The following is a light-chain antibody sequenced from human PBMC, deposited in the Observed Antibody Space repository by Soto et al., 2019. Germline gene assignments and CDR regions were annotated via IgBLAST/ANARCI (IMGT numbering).Light chain of an antibody. CDR1: SSDVGGYNY. CDR3: SSHTSRGTYVV. Sequence: QSALTQPASVSGSPGQSITISCTGTSSDVGGYNYVSWYQQHPGKAPKLMIYDVSNRPSGVSNRFSGSKSGNTASLTISGLQAEDEAGYYCSSHTSRGTYVVFGGGTKLPVL. CDR2: DVS. V-gene: IGLV2-14*01. J-gene: IGLJ2*01.